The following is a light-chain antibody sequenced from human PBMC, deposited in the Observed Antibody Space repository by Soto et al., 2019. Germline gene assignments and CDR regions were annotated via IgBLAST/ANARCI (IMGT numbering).Light chain of an antibody. J-gene: IGLJ2*01. CDR1: SSDVGGYNY. CDR3: CSYAGSYTLVV. CDR2: DVS. Sequence: QSALTQPRSVSGSPGQSVTISFTGTSSDVGGYNYVSWYQQHPGKAPKLMIYDVSKRPSGVPDRFSGSKSGNTASLPISGLQAEDEADYYCCSYAGSYTLVVFGGGTKLTVL. V-gene: IGLV2-11*01.